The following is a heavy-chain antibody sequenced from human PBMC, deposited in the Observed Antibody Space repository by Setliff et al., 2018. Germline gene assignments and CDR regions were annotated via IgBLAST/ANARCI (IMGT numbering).Heavy chain of an antibody. CDR3: AREAGYYDSSGPVGVPYYYYMDV. D-gene: IGHD3-22*01. CDR2: IYYSGST. Sequence: LSLTCTVSGGSISSCGYYWSWIRQHLGKGLEWIGYIYYSGSTYYNPSLKSRVTISVDTSKNQFSLKLSSVTAADTAVYYCAREAGYYDSSGPVGVPYYYYMDVWGKGTTVTVS. J-gene: IGHJ6*03. V-gene: IGHV4-31*03. CDR1: GGSISSCGYY.